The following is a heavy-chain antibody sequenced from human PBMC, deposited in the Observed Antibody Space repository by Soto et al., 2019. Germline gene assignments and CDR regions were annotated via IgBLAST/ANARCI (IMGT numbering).Heavy chain of an antibody. D-gene: IGHD2-21*02. CDR3: AADQAYCGGDCYSHAFDYYYYGMDV. CDR2: IVVGSGNT. J-gene: IGHJ6*02. V-gene: IGHV1-58*01. CDR1: GFTFTSSA. Sequence: SVKVSCKASGFTFTSSAVQWVRQARGQRLEWIGWIVVGSGNTNYAQKFQERVTITRDMSTSTAYMELSSLRSEDTAVYYCAADQAYCGGDCYSHAFDYYYYGMDVWGQGTTVTVSS.